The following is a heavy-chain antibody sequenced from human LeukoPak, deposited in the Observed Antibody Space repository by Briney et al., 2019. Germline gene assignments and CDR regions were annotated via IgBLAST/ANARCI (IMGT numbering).Heavy chain of an antibody. CDR2: IYSGGST. CDR1: GFTVSGNY. J-gene: IGHJ4*02. Sequence: PGGSLRLSCAASGFTVSGNYMSWVRQAPGKGLEWVSVIYSGGSTYYADSVKGRFTISRDNSKNTLYLQMNSLRAEDTAVYYCARDIGYGSGSYNMWGQGTLVTVSS. D-gene: IGHD3-10*01. CDR3: ARDIGYGSGSYNM. V-gene: IGHV3-53*01.